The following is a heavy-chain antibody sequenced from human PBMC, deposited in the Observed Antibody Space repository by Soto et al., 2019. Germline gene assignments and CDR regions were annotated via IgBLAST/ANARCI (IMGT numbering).Heavy chain of an antibody. D-gene: IGHD4-17*01. CDR3: ARGVKYGAYSRWFDP. CDR1: GYTFTSYG. CDR2: ISAYNGNT. J-gene: IGHJ5*02. V-gene: IGHV1-18*01. Sequence: ASVKVSCKASGYTFTSYGISWVRQAPGQGLEWMGWISAYNGNTNYAQKLQGRVTMTGDTSISTAYMELSSLRSEDTAVYFCARGVKYGAYSRWFDPWGQGTLVTVSS.